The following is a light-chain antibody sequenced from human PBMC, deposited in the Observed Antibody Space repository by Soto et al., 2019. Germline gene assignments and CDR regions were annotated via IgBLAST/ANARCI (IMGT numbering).Light chain of an antibody. CDR2: GAS. CDR1: QSVSSNY. J-gene: IGKJ1*01. Sequence: EIVLTQSPGTLSLSPGERATLSCRTSQSVSSNYLAWYQQKPGQAPRLLIYGASSRATGIPDRFSGSGSGTDFTLTISRLEPEDFASYCCQQYNTYPWTFGQGTKVDIK. CDR3: QQYNTYPWT. V-gene: IGKV3-20*01.